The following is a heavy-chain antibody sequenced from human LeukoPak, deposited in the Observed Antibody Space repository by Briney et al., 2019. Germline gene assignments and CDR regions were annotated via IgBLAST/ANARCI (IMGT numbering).Heavy chain of an antibody. CDR3: ARVGVYELDY. V-gene: IGHV3-21*06. CDR2: ITSSSSYK. Sequence: GGSLRLSCAASGFTFSSYNMHWVRQAPGKGLEWVSSITSSSSYKYYADSVKGRLTISRDNAKNSLYLQMNSLRAEDTAVYYCARVGVYELDYWGQGTLVTVSS. J-gene: IGHJ4*02. CDR1: GFTFSSYN. D-gene: IGHD5/OR15-5a*01.